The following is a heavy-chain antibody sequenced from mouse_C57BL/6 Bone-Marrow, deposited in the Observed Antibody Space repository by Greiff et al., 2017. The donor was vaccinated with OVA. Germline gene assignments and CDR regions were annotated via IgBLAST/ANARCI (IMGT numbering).Heavy chain of an antibody. CDR3: ASSPYGSSGWYFDV. CDR1: GYTFTSYW. V-gene: IGHV1-55*01. Sequence: QVQLQQPGAELVKPGASVKMSCKASGYTFTSYWITWVKQRPGQGLEWIGDIYPGSGSTNYNEKFKSKATLTVDTSSSTTSMQLSSLTSEDSSVSSCASSPYGSSGWYFDVWGTGTTVTVSS. D-gene: IGHD1-1*01. CDR2: IYPGSGST. J-gene: IGHJ1*03.